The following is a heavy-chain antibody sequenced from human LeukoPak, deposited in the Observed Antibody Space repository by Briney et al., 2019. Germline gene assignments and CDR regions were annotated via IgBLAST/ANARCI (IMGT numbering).Heavy chain of an antibody. V-gene: IGHV3-20*04. CDR2: INWNGIRT. CDR3: TRDLPYGDFWSGYPFDY. Sequence: GGSLRLSCAASGFRFDDYGMTWVRQAPGKGLEWVSGINWNGIRTGYADSVKGRFTISRDNAKNSLYLQMNSLRAEDTAVYYCTRDLPYGDFWSGYPFDYWGQGILVTVSS. J-gene: IGHJ4*02. D-gene: IGHD3-3*01. CDR1: GFRFDDYG.